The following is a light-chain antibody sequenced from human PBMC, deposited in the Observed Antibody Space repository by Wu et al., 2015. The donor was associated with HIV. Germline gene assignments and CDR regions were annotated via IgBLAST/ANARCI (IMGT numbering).Light chain of an antibody. CDR2: DAS. CDR3: HHYDNSPMYT. Sequence: EIVLAQSPATLSLSPGERATLSCRASQSVSSYLVWYQQKPGQAPRLLIYDASNRATGIPDRFSGSGSETNFTLTISRLEPEDFAVYYCHHYDNSPMYTFGQGTKLEIK. CDR1: QSVSSY. V-gene: IGKV3-20*01. J-gene: IGKJ2*01.